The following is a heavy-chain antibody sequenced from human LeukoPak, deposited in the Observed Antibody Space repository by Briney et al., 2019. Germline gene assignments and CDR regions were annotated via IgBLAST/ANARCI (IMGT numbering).Heavy chain of an antibody. CDR1: GFTFSSYW. V-gene: IGHV3-74*01. CDR3: ARTPDYDFWRDYYYMDV. D-gene: IGHD3-3*01. J-gene: IGHJ6*03. CDR2: INSDGSST. Sequence: GGSLRLSCAASGFTFSSYWMHWVRQAPGKGLVWVSRINSDGSSTSYADSVKGRFTISRDNAKNTLYLQMSSLRAEDTAVYYCARTPDYDFWRDYYYMDVWGKGTTVTVSS.